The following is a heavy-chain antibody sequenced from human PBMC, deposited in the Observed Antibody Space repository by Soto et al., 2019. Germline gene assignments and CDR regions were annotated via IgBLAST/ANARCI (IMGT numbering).Heavy chain of an antibody. CDR1: GYTFTGYY. J-gene: IGHJ5*02. CDR2: INPNSGGT. D-gene: IGHD6-19*01. Sequence: ASVKVSCKASGYTFTGYYMHWVRQAPGQGLEWMGWINPNSGGTNYARKFQGWVTMTRDTSISTAYMELSRLRSDDTAVYYCARITGYSSNDSGWFGPWGQGTLVTVSS. CDR3: ARITGYSSNDSGWFGP. V-gene: IGHV1-2*04.